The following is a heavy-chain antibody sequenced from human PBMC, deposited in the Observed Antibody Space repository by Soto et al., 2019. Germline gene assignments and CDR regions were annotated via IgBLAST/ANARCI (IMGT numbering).Heavy chain of an antibody. CDR1: GFTFSSYG. CDR2: ISYDGSNK. V-gene: IGHV3-30*18. Sequence: QVQLVESGGGVVQPGRSLRLSCAASGFTFSSYGMHWVRQAPGKGLEWVAVISYDGSNKYYADCVKGRFTISRDNSKNTLYLQMNSLRDEDTAVYYCAKDLQPQTGTTMNWFDPWGQGTLVTVSS. D-gene: IGHD1-7*01. J-gene: IGHJ5*02. CDR3: AKDLQPQTGTTMNWFDP.